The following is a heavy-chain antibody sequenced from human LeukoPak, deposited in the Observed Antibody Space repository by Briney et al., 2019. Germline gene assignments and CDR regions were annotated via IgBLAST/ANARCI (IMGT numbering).Heavy chain of an antibody. CDR1: GFTVSSNY. CDR2: IYSGGST. CDR3: ARAVGYCSSTSCHNAYYFDY. D-gene: IGHD2-2*01. Sequence: PGGSLRLSCAASGFTVSSNYMSWVRQAPGKGLKWVSVIYSGGSTYYADSVKGRFTISRDNSKNALYLQMNSLRAEDTAVYYCARAVGYCSSTSCHNAYYFDYWGQGTLVTVSS. V-gene: IGHV3-53*01. J-gene: IGHJ4*02.